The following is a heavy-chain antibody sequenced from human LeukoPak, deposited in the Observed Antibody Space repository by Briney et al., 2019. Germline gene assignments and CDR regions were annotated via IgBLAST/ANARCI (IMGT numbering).Heavy chain of an antibody. J-gene: IGHJ4*02. Sequence: SETLSLKCTVSGGSISSYYWSWIRQPPGKGLEWIGYIYYSGSTNYNPSLKSRVTISVDTSKNQFSLKLSSVTAADTAVYYCATGPRVTFGGVIAGFDYWGQGTLVTVSS. CDR3: ATGPRVTFGGVIAGFDY. D-gene: IGHD3-16*02. CDR2: IYYSGST. CDR1: GGSISSYY. V-gene: IGHV4-59*08.